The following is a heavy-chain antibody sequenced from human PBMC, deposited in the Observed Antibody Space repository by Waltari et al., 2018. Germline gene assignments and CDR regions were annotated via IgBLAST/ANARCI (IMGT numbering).Heavy chain of an antibody. CDR2: IYDGDTT. CDR3: AVLRFLRWFVDY. CDR1: GFTVNNNY. J-gene: IGHJ4*02. Sequence: DVQLVETGGGLIQPGGSLRPSCAASGFTVNNNYMGWVRQAPGRGLEWVSVIYDGDTTFYADSVKGRFTVSTDASKNTLFLQMNSLRADDTAVYYCAVLRFLRWFVDYWGQGLPVTVSS. V-gene: IGHV3-53*02. D-gene: IGHD3-3*01.